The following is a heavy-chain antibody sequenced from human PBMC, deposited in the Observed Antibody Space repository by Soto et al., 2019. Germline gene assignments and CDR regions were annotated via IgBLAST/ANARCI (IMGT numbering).Heavy chain of an antibody. CDR2: IDPSDSQT. V-gene: IGHV5-10-1*01. CDR3: ARQIYDSDTGPNFQYYFDS. J-gene: IGHJ4*02. Sequence: GESLKISCNGSGYSFAGYWSTWVRQKPWKGLEWMGRIDPSDSQTYYSPSFRGHVTISVTKSITTVFLQWSSLRASDTAMYYCARQIYDSDTGPNFQYYFDSWGQGTQVTVSS. CDR1: GYSFAGYW. D-gene: IGHD3-22*01.